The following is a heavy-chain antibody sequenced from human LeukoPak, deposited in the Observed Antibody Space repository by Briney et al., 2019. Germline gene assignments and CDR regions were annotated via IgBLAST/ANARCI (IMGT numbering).Heavy chain of an antibody. CDR1: GGSISSYY. V-gene: IGHV4-59*08. J-gene: IGHJ4*02. CDR3: ARSSYSGGSYYN. CDR2: IYHSGST. D-gene: IGHD1-26*01. Sequence: SETLSLTCTVSGGSISSYYWSWIRQPPGKGLEWIGSIYHSGSTYYSPSLQSRVTISVDTSKNQFSLRLSSVTAADTAVYYCARSSYSGGSYYNWGQGTLVTVSS.